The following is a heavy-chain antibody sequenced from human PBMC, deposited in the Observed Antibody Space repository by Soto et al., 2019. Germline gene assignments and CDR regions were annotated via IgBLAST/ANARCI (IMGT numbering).Heavy chain of an antibody. V-gene: IGHV4-34*01. CDR2: INHSGST. J-gene: IGHJ3*02. Sequence: PSETLSLTCAVYGGSFSGYYWSWIRQPPGKGLEWIGEINHSGSTNYNPSPKSRVTISVDTSKNQFSLKLSSVTAADTAVYYCARGRDPGQEDIVVVVAATEAFDIWGQGAMVTVSS. CDR1: GGSFSGYY. D-gene: IGHD2-15*01. CDR3: ARGRDPGQEDIVVVVAATEAFDI.